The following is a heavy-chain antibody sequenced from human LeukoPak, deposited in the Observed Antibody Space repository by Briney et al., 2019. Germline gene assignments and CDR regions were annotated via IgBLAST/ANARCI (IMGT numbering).Heavy chain of an antibody. Sequence: GGSLRLSCAASGFTFSSYSMNWVRQAPGKGLEWVSSISTSSTYIYYADSVKGRFTISRDNTKNSLYLQMNSLRAEDTAVYYCARDPPFIIGTTFFDYWGQGTLVTVSS. CDR3: ARDPPFIIGTTFFDY. V-gene: IGHV3-21*01. J-gene: IGHJ4*02. CDR1: GFTFSSYS. CDR2: ISTSSTYI. D-gene: IGHD1-20*01.